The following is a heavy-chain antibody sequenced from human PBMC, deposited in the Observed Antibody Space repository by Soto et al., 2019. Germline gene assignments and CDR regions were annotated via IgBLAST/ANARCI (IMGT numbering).Heavy chain of an antibody. D-gene: IGHD3-3*01. CDR2: IYCSGST. CDR1: GGSISSYY. V-gene: IGHV4-59*01. CDR3: ARGYTIFGVVTWFDP. Sequence: SETLSLTCTVSGGSISSYYWSWIRQPPGKGLEWIGYIYCSGSTNYNPSLKSRVTISVDTSKNQFSLKLSSVTAADTAVYYCARGYTIFGVVTWFDPWGPGTLVTVSS. J-gene: IGHJ5*02.